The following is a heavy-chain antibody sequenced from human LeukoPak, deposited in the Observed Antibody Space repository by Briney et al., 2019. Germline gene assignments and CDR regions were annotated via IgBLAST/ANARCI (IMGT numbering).Heavy chain of an antibody. D-gene: IGHD3-9*01. J-gene: IGHJ4*02. CDR1: GGSISSSSYY. CDR3: ARASMNTYYDILTGSAHFDY. V-gene: IGHV4-39*07. Sequence: KPSETLSLTCTVSGGSISSSSYYWGWIRQPPGKGLEWIGSIYYSGSTYYNPSLKSRVTISVDTSKNQFSLKLSSVTAADTAVYYCARASMNTYYDILTGSAHFDYWGQGTLVTVSS. CDR2: IYYSGST.